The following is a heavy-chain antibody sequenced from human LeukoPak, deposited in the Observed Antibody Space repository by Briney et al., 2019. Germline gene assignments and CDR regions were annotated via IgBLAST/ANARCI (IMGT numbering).Heavy chain of an antibody. J-gene: IGHJ4*02. Sequence: GASVKVSCKASGYTFTSYGISWVRQAPGQGLEWMGWISAYNGNTNYAQKLQGSVTMTTDTSTSTAYMELRSLRSDDTAVYYCARDGRRVAPKIPKYWGQGTLVTVSS. V-gene: IGHV1-18*01. CDR1: GYTFTSYG. CDR2: ISAYNGNT. CDR3: ARDGRRVAPKIPKY. D-gene: IGHD2-15*01.